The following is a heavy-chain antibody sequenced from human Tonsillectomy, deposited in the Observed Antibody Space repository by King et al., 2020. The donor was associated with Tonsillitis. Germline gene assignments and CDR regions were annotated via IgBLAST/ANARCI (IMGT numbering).Heavy chain of an antibody. Sequence: DVQLVESGGGLVQPGRSLRLSGTASGFTFGDYAMSWVRQAPGKGLEWVGFIRSKAYGGTTEYAAFLKGRFTISRDDSKSIAYLQMNSLKTEDTAVYYCTRSLTDFWSGYYRFGYWGQGTLVTVSS. CDR1: GFTFGDYA. CDR3: TRSLTDFWSGYYRFGY. D-gene: IGHD3-3*01. V-gene: IGHV3-49*04. J-gene: IGHJ4*02. CDR2: IRSKAYGGTT.